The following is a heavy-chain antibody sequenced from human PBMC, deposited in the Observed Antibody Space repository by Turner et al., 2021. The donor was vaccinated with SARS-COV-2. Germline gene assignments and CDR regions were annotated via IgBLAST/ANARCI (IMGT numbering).Heavy chain of an antibody. J-gene: IGHJ4*02. CDR2: IYSGGST. CDR1: GLTVSSNY. D-gene: IGHD3-22*01. V-gene: IGHV3-53*02. Sequence: EVQLVETGGGLIQPGGSLRLSCAASGLTVSSNYMSWVRQAPGKGLEWVSVIYSGGSTYYADSVKGRFTISRDNSKNTLYLQMNSLRAEDTAVYYCAILSGYYDSSGYLLGDYWGQGTLVTVSS. CDR3: AILSGYYDSSGYLLGDY.